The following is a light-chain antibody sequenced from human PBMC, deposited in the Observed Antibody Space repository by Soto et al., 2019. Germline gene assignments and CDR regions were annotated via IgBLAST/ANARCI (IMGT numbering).Light chain of an antibody. CDR2: EVV. CDR1: SSDVGGYNY. J-gene: IGLJ1*01. Sequence: QSALTQPASVSGSPGQSIPISCTGTSSDVGGYNYVSWYQHHPGKAPKLMIYEVVNRPSGVSNRFSGSKSGITASLTISGLQAEDEADYYCTSYTSSSPLVFGTGTKLTVL. CDR3: TSYTSSSPLV. V-gene: IGLV2-14*01.